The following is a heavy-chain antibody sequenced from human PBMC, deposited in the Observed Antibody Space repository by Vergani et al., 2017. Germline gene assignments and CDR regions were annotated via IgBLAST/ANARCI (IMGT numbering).Heavy chain of an antibody. CDR3: ARDRASDAFDI. Sequence: EVQLVESGGGLVQPGRSLRLSCAASGFILDDYAMHWARQAPGKGLEWVSGISRNRGSIGYADSVKGRFTISRDSAKNSLYLQMNSLRAEDTALYYCARDRASDAFDIGGQGTMVTVSS. CDR1: GFILDDYA. V-gene: IGHV3-9*01. J-gene: IGHJ3*02. CDR2: ISRNRGSI.